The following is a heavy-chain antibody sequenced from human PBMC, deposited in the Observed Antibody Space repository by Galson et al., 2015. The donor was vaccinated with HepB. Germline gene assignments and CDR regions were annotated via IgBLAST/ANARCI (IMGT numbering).Heavy chain of an antibody. J-gene: IGHJ4*02. CDR1: GFTFTNYA. V-gene: IGHV3-23*01. CDR3: TGGMQWLVGVY. CDR2: VSSSGGST. Sequence: SLRLSCAASGFTFTNYAMSWVRQAPGKGLEWVSGVSSSGGSTYYADSVKGRFTVSRDNSKSTLYLQLNSLRAEDTAVYYCTGGMQWLVGVYWGQGTLVTVSS. D-gene: IGHD6-19*01.